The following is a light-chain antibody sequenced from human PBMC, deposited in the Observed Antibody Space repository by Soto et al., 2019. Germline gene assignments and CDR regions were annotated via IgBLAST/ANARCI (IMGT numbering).Light chain of an antibody. CDR1: ENINTW. Sequence: DIQMTQSPSSVSASVGDRVTITCRASENINTWLAWYQQKPGKAPKLLIYAASSLQSGVPSRFSGSGSGTHCTLTISSLQPEDFATYYCQRANVLPLIFGGGTKVEIK. V-gene: IGKV1-12*01. CDR2: AAS. CDR3: QRANVLPLI. J-gene: IGKJ4*01.